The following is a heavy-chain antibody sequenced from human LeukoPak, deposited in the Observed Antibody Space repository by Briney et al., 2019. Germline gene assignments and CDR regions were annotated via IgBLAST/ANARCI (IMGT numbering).Heavy chain of an antibody. V-gene: IGHV3-23*01. Sequence: GGSLRLSCAASGFTFSSYAMSWVRQAPGKGLEWVSAISGGGGSTYYADSVKGRFTISRDNAKNSLYLQMNSLRAEDTALYYCARVYSYGLKGAFDIWGQGTMVTVSS. J-gene: IGHJ3*02. CDR1: GFTFSSYA. CDR2: ISGGGGST. CDR3: ARVYSYGLKGAFDI. D-gene: IGHD5-18*01.